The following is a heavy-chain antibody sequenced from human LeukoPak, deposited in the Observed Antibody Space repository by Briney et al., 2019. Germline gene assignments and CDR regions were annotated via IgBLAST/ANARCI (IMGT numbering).Heavy chain of an antibody. V-gene: IGHV3-48*03. CDR2: VSVSGDEI. CDR1: GFIFSSFE. D-gene: IGHD3-10*01. Sequence: PGGSLRLSCVGSGFIFSSFEYNWVRQAPGKGLEWVSYVSVSGDEIHHADSVKGRFTISRDNAKNSVFLQMNSLRAEDTAIYYCARDRSIIMDRGTPDAFDIWGQGTMVTVSS. CDR3: ARDRSIIMDRGTPDAFDI. J-gene: IGHJ3*02.